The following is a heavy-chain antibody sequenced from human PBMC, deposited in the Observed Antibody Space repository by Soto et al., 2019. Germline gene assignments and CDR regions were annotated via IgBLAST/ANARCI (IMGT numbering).Heavy chain of an antibody. CDR1: GYTFTSYD. V-gene: IGHV1-8*01. J-gene: IGHJ4*02. D-gene: IGHD3-10*01. CDR3: ARGSIWFGDGPTDD. CDR2: MNPNSGNT. Sequence: ASVKVSCKASGYTFTSYDINWVRQATGQGLEWMGWMNPNSGNTGYAQKFQGRVTMTRNTSISTAYMELSSLRSEDTAVYYCARGSIWFGDGPTDDWGQGTLVTVSS.